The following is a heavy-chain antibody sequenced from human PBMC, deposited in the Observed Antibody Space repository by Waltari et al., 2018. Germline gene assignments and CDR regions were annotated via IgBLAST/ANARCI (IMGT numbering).Heavy chain of an antibody. V-gene: IGHV5-10-1*03. J-gene: IGHJ3*02. CDR3: AFSRDSDDAFDI. CDR1: GYSFTNYW. CDR2: NDPSDSYT. Sequence: EVQLVQSGAEVKKPGESLKISCKGSGYSFTNYWISWVRQMPGKGLEWMGRNDPSDSYTNYSPSCQGHVTISADKSISTAYLQWSSLKASDTAIYYCAFSRDSDDAFDIWGQGTMVTVSS.